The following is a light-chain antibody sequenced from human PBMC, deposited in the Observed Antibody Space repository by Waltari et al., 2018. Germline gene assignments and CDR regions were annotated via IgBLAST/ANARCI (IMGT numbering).Light chain of an antibody. CDR3: QQYNSFPLT. Sequence: DIQVTQSPSSLSASVGDRVTITCRASQGITRWLAWYQQKPEEAPKSLIYATSSLRSGVPSRFSGSGSGTDFTLTINNLQPEDFATYYCQQYNSFPLTFGGGTKVEIK. CDR1: QGITRW. V-gene: IGKV1D-16*01. J-gene: IGKJ4*01. CDR2: ATS.